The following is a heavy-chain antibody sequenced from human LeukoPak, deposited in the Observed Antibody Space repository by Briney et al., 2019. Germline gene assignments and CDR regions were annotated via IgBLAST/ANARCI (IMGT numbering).Heavy chain of an antibody. D-gene: IGHD1-26*01. V-gene: IGHV3-48*03. Sequence: GGSLRLSCVASGFILSTSEMNWVRQAPGKGLEWVSFIASDSTIYYADSVRGRFTLSRDNAKDTLYLQMNSLRAEDTAVYYCATFIVGATENFDYWGQGTLVTVSS. CDR3: ATFIVGATENFDY. CDR1: GFILSTSE. CDR2: IASDSTI. J-gene: IGHJ4*02.